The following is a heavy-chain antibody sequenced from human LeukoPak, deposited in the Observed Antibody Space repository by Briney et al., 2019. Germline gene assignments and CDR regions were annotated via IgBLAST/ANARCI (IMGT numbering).Heavy chain of an antibody. D-gene: IGHD2-2*01. CDR2: ISGRGANT. J-gene: IGHJ4*02. CDR3: AKDPGDIEVDPAAGFDY. CDR1: GFIFSSYA. Sequence: PGGSLRLSCAASGFIFSSYAMSWVRQAPGKGLEWVSVISGRGANTYYADSVKGRFTISRDNSKNTLYLQMNSLRAEDTAVYYCAKDPGDIEVDPAAGFDYWGQGTLVTVSS. V-gene: IGHV3-23*01.